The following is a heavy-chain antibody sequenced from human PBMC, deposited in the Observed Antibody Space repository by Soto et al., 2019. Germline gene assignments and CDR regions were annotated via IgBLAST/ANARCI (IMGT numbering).Heavy chain of an antibody. CDR2: INHSGST. Sequence: PSETLSLTCAVYGGSFSGYYWSWIRQPPGKGLEWIGEINHSGSTNYNPSLKSRVTISVDTSKNQFSLKLSSVTAADTAVYYCARQARRGHRGRFDPWGQGTLVTVSS. CDR1: GGSFSGYY. V-gene: IGHV4-34*01. CDR3: ARQARRGHRGRFDP. D-gene: IGHD6-6*01. J-gene: IGHJ5*02.